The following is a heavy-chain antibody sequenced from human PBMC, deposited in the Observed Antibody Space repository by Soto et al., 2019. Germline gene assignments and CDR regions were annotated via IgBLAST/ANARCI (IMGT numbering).Heavy chain of an antibody. CDR3: ARVSRYFDWLPIDY. V-gene: IGHV1-18*01. D-gene: IGHD3-9*01. Sequence: ASVKVSCKASGYTFTSYGISWVRQAPGQGLEWMGWISAYNGNTNYAQKFQGRVTITADKSTSTAYMELSSLRSEDTAVYYCARVSRYFDWLPIDYWGQGTLVTVSS. J-gene: IGHJ4*02. CDR2: ISAYNGNT. CDR1: GYTFTSYG.